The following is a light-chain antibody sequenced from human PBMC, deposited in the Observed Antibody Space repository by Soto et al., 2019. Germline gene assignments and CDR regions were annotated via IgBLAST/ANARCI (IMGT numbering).Light chain of an antibody. CDR1: NSNIGSNY. V-gene: IGLV1-47*01. Sequence: QSVLTQPPSASGTPGQRVTISCSGINSNIGSNYVHWYQQFQGTAPKLLIYRNTQRPSGVPDRFSGSKSGTSASLAVTGLQAADEADYYCQSSDSRMSGSDVFGTGSKVTVL. CDR2: RNT. CDR3: QSSDSRMSGSDV. J-gene: IGLJ1*01.